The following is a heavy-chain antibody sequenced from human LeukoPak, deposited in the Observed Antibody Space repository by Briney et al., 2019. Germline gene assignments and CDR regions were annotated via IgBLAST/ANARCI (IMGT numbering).Heavy chain of an antibody. D-gene: IGHD3-22*01. J-gene: IGHJ4*02. CDR3: ARDVYDSSGYYSGY. V-gene: IGHV3-53*01. CDR2: IYSDGST. CDR1: GFTVSSNY. Sequence: PGGSLRLSCAASGFTVSSNYMSWVRQAPGKGLEWVSVIYSDGSTYYADSVKGRFTISRDNSKNTLYLQMNSLRAEDTAVYYCARDVYDSSGYYSGYWGQGTLVTVSS.